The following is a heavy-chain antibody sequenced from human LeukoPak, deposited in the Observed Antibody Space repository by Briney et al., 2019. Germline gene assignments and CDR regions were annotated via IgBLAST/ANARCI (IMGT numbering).Heavy chain of an antibody. D-gene: IGHD2-2*01. V-gene: IGHV3-66*01. CDR2: MYSGGST. J-gene: IGHJ6*02. Sequence: PGGSLRLSCAASGFTFSNAWMSWVRQAPGKGLEWVSVMYSGGSTFYGDSVKGRFTISSDNSMNTLYLQMNSLRVDDTAVYYCAREQVVVGRGYYGMDVWGQGTTVTVSS. CDR1: GFTFSNAW. CDR3: AREQVVVGRGYYGMDV.